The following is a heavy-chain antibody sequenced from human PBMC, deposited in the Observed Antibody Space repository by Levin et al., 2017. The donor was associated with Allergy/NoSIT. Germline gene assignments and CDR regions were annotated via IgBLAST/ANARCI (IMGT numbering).Heavy chain of an antibody. D-gene: IGHD1-7*01. CDR3: AKRTSAARAFDS. J-gene: IGHJ4*02. V-gene: IGHV3-11*03. Sequence: PGGSLRLSCAASGFTFSDSYMSWIRQAPGKGLEWISYISATSGYTNYADSVKGRFTIDRDNAKNSLFLQMNSLRAVDTAVYYCAKRTSAARAFDSWGQGTLVTVSS. CDR2: ISATSGYT. CDR1: GFTFSDSY.